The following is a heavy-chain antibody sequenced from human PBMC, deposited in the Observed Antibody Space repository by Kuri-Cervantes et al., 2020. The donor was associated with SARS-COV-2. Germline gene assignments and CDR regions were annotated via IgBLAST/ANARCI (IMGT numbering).Heavy chain of an antibody. J-gene: IGHJ4*02. CDR1: GFIFDTYA. Sequence: GESLKISCAASGFIFDTYAMSWVRQAPGKGLEWVSVISGTGGSSTFYADSVKGRFIISRDNSKNTLYLQMNSLRAEDTAVYYCATESSSWYGGSFDYWGQGTLVTVSS. CDR2: ISGTGGSST. V-gene: IGHV3-23*01. D-gene: IGHD6-13*01. CDR3: ATESSSWYGGSFDY.